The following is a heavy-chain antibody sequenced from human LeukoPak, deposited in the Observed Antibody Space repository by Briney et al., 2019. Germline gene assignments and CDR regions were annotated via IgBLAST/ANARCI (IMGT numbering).Heavy chain of an antibody. CDR1: GGTFSSYA. J-gene: IGHJ4*02. D-gene: IGHD6-19*01. CDR3: ARLPSRIAVAGGDYFDY. CDR2: IIPIFGTA. Sequence: SVKVSCKASGGTFSSYAISWVRQAPGQGLEWMGGIIPIFGTANYAQKFQGRVTITADESTSTAYMELSSLRSDDTAVYYCARLPSRIAVAGGDYFDYWGQGTLVTVSS. V-gene: IGHV1-69*01.